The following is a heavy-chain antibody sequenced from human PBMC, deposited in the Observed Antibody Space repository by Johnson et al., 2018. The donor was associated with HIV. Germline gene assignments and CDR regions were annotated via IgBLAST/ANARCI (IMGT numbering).Heavy chain of an antibody. J-gene: IGHJ3*01. CDR1: GFTFSDYY. D-gene: IGHD3-22*01. Sequence: QVQLVESGGGLVKPGGSLRLSCAASGFTFSDYYMSWIRQAPGKGLEWVSFISGSGGAIYYVDSVRGRLTISRDNSKNTLYLQMGSLGVEDMGIYYCAMPYYFDSGVYQWGQGTMVTVSS. CDR3: AMPYYFDSGVYQ. CDR2: ISGSGGAI. V-gene: IGHV3-11*04.